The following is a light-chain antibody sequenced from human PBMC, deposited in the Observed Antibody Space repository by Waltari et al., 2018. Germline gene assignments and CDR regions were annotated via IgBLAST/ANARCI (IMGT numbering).Light chain of an antibody. V-gene: IGLV8-61*01. J-gene: IGLJ3*02. Sequence: QTVVTQEPSFSVSPGGTVTLPCGLSSGSVSTSCYPSWYQQTPGQAPRTLIYSTNPRSSGVPVRFSGSILGNKAALTITGAQADDESDYYCVLYMGSGIWVFGGGTKLTVL. CDR2: STN. CDR3: VLYMGSGIWV. CDR1: SGSVSTSCY.